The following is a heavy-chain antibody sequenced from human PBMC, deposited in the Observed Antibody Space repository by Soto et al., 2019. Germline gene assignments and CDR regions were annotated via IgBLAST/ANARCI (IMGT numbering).Heavy chain of an antibody. CDR1: GFTFSSYA. D-gene: IGHD5-18*01. CDR2: ISGSGGST. CDR3: ARGDGIQLWAPCDY. V-gene: IGHV3-23*01. Sequence: GGSLRLSCAASGFTFSSYAMSWVRQAPGKGLEWVSAISGSGGSTYYADSVKGRFTISRGNSKNTLYLQMNSLRAEDTAVYYCARGDGIQLWAPCDYWGQGTLVTVSS. J-gene: IGHJ4*02.